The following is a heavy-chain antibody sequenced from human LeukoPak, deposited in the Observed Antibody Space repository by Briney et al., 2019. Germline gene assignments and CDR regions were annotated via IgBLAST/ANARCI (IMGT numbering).Heavy chain of an antibody. CDR3: AKGRSGSYLSYYFDY. CDR2: IRYDGSNK. V-gene: IGHV3-30*02. J-gene: IGHJ4*02. CDR1: GLTFSSYG. D-gene: IGHD1-26*01. Sequence: GGSLRLSCAASGLTFSSYGMHWVRQAPGKGLEWVAFIRYDGSNKYYADSVKGRFTISRDNSKNTLYLQMNSLRAEDTAVYYCAKGRSGSYLSYYFDYWGQGTLVTVSS.